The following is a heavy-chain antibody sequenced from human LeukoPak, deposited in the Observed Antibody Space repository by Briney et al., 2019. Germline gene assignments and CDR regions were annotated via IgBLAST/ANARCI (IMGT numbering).Heavy chain of an antibody. CDR2: IHRSGSP. CDR3: AREILGGFNPGAY. CDR1: LDSTTSNF. J-gene: IGHJ4*02. D-gene: IGHD1-14*01. V-gene: IGHV4-4*02. Sequence: PSEPLSLTCTVSLDSTTSNFWSWVRQSPGKGLEWIGEIHRSGSPNYNPSLQSRVTISIDRSRNQIALELSSVTAADTAVYYCAREILGGFNPGAYWGQGTLVTVSS.